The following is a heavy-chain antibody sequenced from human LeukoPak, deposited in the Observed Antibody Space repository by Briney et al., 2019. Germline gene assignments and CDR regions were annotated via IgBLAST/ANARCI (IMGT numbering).Heavy chain of an antibody. Sequence: PSETLTLTCTVSGASMRGSTYYWAWIRQTPGKGLEWIGSIYYSGSTHYTPFLKSRVTMSVDTSRNQFSLRVSSVTAADTAVYYCARNSSYYNTGGFDYWGQGILVTVSS. CDR2: IYYSGST. CDR1: GASMRGSTYY. D-gene: IGHD3-10*01. CDR3: ARNSSYYNTGGFDY. J-gene: IGHJ4*02. V-gene: IGHV4-39*01.